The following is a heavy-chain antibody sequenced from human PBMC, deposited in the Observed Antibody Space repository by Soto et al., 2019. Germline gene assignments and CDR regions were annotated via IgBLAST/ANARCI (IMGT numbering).Heavy chain of an antibody. CDR2: ISFDGSRQ. CDR3: AKDRSGKTWSSYYGMDV. Sequence: PGWSLRLSCGASGFTFSYYGMHWVRQSPGKGLEWVAVISFDGSRQFYADSVRGRFSISRDNSRSTLSLHMNSLRGEDTAVYYCAKDRSGKTWSSYYGMDVWGQGTTVTVYS. D-gene: IGHD1-26*01. J-gene: IGHJ6*02. V-gene: IGHV3-30*18. CDR1: GFTFSYYG.